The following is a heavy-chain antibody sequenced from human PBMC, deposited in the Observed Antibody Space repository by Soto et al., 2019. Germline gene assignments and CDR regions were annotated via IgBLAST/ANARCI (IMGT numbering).Heavy chain of an antibody. V-gene: IGHV2-5*01. CDR3: AHSPWGAAPDY. Sequence: QITLKESGPTLVKPTQTLTLTCTVSGVSVSARGVGVGWIRQPPGKALEWLGIIYWNDDKRYSPSLKSRLTITKDTSKNQVVLTMTNMDPVYKATYYCAHSPWGAAPDYWGQVTLVTVSS. CDR1: GVSVSARGVG. J-gene: IGHJ4*02. CDR2: IYWNDDK. D-gene: IGHD3-16*01.